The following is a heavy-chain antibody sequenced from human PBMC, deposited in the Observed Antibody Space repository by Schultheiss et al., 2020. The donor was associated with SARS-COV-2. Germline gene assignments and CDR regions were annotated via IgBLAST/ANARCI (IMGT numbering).Heavy chain of an antibody. CDR3: ARFPPNWYFDL. Sequence: SETLSLTCAVYGGSFSGYYWNWIRQPPGKGLEWIGEIYHSGSTNYNPSLKSRVTISVDKSKNQFSLKLSSVTAADTAVYYCARFPPNWYFDLWGRGTLVTVSS. CDR1: GGSFSGYY. J-gene: IGHJ2*01. V-gene: IGHV4-34*01. CDR2: IYHSGST.